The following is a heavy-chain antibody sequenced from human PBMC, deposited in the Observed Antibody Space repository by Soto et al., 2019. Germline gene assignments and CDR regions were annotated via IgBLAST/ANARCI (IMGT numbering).Heavy chain of an antibody. D-gene: IGHD3-22*01. J-gene: IGHJ4*02. CDR2: INPNSGDT. V-gene: IGHV1-2*02. CDR3: ARVYDSSGYYPPYFDY. CDR1: GYTFTGYY. Sequence: ASVKVSCKASGYTFTGYYMHWVRQAPGQGLEWMGWINPNSGDTNYAQKFQGRVTMTRDTSISTAYMELSRLRSDDTAVYYCARVYDSSGYYPPYFDYWGQGTLVTVSS.